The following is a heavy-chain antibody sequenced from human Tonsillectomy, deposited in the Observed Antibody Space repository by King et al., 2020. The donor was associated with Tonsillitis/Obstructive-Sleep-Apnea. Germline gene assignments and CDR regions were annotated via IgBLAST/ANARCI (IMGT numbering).Heavy chain of an antibody. CDR2: MKQEGSEK. V-gene: IGHV3-7*04. D-gene: IGHD5-18*01. CDR1: GFTFSSDW. CDR3: ARDGYSYGFDY. Sequence: QLVQSGGGLVQPGGSLRLSCAASGFTFSSDWLSWVRQAPGKGLEWVANMKQEGSEKYYVDSVKGRFTISSDNAKNSLYLQMNSLRAEATAVYYCARDGYSYGFDYWGQGTLVTVSS. J-gene: IGHJ4*02.